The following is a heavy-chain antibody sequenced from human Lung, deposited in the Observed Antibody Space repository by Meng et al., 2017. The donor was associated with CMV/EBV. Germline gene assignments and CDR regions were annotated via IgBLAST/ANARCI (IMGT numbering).Heavy chain of an antibody. CDR2: IYYSGST. J-gene: IGHJ6*02. CDR1: GGSVSSGSYY. D-gene: IGHD3-3*01. Sequence: LXXTVSGGSVSSGSYYWSWIRQPPGKGLEWIGYIYYSGSTNYNPSLKSRVIISVDTSKNQFSLKLSSVTAADTAVYYCARELYDFWSGYYFYYYGMDVWGQGXTVTVSS. CDR3: ARELYDFWSGYYFYYYGMDV. V-gene: IGHV4-61*01.